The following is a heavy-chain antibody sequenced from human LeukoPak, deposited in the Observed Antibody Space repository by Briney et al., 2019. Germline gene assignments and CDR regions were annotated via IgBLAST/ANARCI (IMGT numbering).Heavy chain of an antibody. CDR2: IYTSGST. Sequence: SETLSLTCTVSGGSISSYYWSWIRQPAGKGLEWIGRIYTSGSTNYNPSLKSRVTMSVDTSKNQFCLKLSSVTAADTAVYYCARDSVAAVGVGGYWFDPWGQGTLVTVSS. V-gene: IGHV4-4*07. J-gene: IGHJ5*02. D-gene: IGHD6-13*01. CDR1: GGSISSYY. CDR3: ARDSVAAVGVGGYWFDP.